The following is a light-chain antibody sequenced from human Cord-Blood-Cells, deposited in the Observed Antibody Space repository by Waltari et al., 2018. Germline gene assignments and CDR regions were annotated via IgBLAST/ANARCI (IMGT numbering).Light chain of an antibody. CDR2: EVS. CDR3: SSYAGSNDWGV. CDR1: SSDVGGYNY. Sequence: QSALTQPPSASGSPGQSVTISCTGTSSDVGGYNYDSWYQQHPGKAPKLMIYEVSKRPQGAPDRFSGSKSGNTASRPVSGLQAEDGAVYYCSSYAGSNDWGVFGGGTKLTVL. V-gene: IGLV2-8*01. J-gene: IGLJ2*01.